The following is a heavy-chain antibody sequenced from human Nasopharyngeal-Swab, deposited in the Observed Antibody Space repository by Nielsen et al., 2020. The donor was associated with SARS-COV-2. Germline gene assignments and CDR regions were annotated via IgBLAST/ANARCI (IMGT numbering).Heavy chain of an antibody. J-gene: IGHJ6*03. CDR3: ARVEAGGEWELLPYYYYYMDV. V-gene: IGHV3-23*01. CDR2: ISGSGITT. Sequence: VRQAPGKGLEWVSVISGSGITTYYADSVKGRFTISRDNSKNTLYLQMNSLRAEDTAVYYCARVEAGGEWELLPYYYYYMDVWGKGTTVTVSS. D-gene: IGHD1-26*01.